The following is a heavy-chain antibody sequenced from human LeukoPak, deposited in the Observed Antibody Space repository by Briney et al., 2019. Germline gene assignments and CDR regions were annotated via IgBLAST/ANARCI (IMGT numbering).Heavy chain of an antibody. Sequence: AGGSLRLSCAASGFTFSSYEMNWVRQAPGKELEWVSYISSSGSTIYYADSVKGRFTISRDNAKNSLYLQMNSLRAEDTAVYYCASASGSYPRWYYYGMDVWGQGTTVTVSS. D-gene: IGHD1-26*01. J-gene: IGHJ6*02. V-gene: IGHV3-48*03. CDR2: ISSSGSTI. CDR3: ASASGSYPRWYYYGMDV. CDR1: GFTFSSYE.